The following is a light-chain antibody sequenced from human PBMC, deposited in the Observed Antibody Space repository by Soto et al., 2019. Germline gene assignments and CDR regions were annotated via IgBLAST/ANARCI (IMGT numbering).Light chain of an antibody. CDR2: DAS. Sequence: VLTQSPGTLSLYPGERATLSCRASQSVSSYLAWYQQKPGQAPRLLIYDASTRATGISARFSGSGSGTDFTLTISSLEPEDFAVYYCQQRSNWPVTFGQGTKVDIK. J-gene: IGKJ1*01. CDR3: QQRSNWPVT. CDR1: QSVSSY. V-gene: IGKV3-11*01.